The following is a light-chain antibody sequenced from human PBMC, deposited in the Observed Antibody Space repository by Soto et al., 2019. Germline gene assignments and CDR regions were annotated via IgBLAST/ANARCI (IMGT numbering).Light chain of an antibody. V-gene: IGKV1-27*01. CDR3: QKYSRVIT. J-gene: IGKJ5*01. CDR1: QGISNY. CDR2: AAS. Sequence: DIQMTQSPSSLSASVGDRVTITCRASQGISNYLAWYQQKPGKVPKLLIYAASTLQSGVPSRFSGSGSGTDFTLTITSLQPEDVETYYCQKYSRVITFGQGTRLEIK.